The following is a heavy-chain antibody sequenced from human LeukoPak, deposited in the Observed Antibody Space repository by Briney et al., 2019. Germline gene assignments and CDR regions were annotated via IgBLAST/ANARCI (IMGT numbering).Heavy chain of an antibody. V-gene: IGHV3-7*01. CDR3: ARQPIYEAYFDF. CDR1: GFPFDRYW. CDR2: IKHDGSEK. J-gene: IGHJ4*02. Sequence: GGSPRLSCAASGFPFDRYWMSWVRLAPGKGLEWVANIKHDGSEKTFVDSVKGRFTISRDNAENSLYLQMNSLRAEDTAVYYCARQPIYEAYFDFWGQGTLVTVSS. D-gene: IGHD3-16*01.